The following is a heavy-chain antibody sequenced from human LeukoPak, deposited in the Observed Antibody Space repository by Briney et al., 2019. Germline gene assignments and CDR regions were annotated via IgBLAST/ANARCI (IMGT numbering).Heavy chain of an antibody. Sequence: ASVKVSCKASGYTFTSYDINWVRQAAGQGLEWMGWMNPNSGNAGYAQKFQDRVTMTRNTSISTAYMELSSLRSEDTAVYYCARGAWYSGAYTTLYYFDYWSQGTLVTVSS. D-gene: IGHD6-19*01. V-gene: IGHV1-8*01. CDR1: GYTFTSYD. J-gene: IGHJ4*02. CDR3: ARGAWYSGAYTTLYYFDY. CDR2: MNPNSGNA.